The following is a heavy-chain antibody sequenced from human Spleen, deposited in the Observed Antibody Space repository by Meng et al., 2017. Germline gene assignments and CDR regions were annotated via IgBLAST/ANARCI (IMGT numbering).Heavy chain of an antibody. Sequence: ASVKVSCKVSGYTLTELSVHWVRQAPGKGLEWMGGFDPEDGETIYAQKFQGRVTMTEDTSTDTAYMELSSLRSEDTAVYYCARTDYYGSGSYKDYGMDVWGQGTTVTVSS. J-gene: IGHJ6*02. CDR3: ARTDYYGSGSYKDYGMDV. D-gene: IGHD3-10*01. V-gene: IGHV1-24*01. CDR2: FDPEDGET. CDR1: GYTLTELS.